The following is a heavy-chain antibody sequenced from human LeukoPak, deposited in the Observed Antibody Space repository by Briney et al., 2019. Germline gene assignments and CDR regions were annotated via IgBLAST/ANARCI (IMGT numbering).Heavy chain of an antibody. CDR1: GGSISSYY. Sequence: SETLSLTCTVSGGSISSYYWSWIRQPPGKGLEWIGYIYYSGSTNYNPSLKSRVTISVDTSKNQFSLKLSSVTAADTAVYYCAREVADYGGNSNSDWYFDLWGRGTLVTVSS. CDR3: AREVADYGGNSNSDWYFDL. J-gene: IGHJ2*01. D-gene: IGHD4-23*01. V-gene: IGHV4-59*01. CDR2: IYYSGST.